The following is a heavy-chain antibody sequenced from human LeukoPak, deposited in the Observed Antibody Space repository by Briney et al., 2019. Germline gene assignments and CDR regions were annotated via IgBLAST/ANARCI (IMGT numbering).Heavy chain of an antibody. J-gene: IGHJ5*02. CDR2: IRYNGINK. CDR3: ARHNVGYCSSTSCYADRDWFDP. D-gene: IGHD2-2*01. Sequence: GGSLRLSCAASGFTFSDYYMSWIRQAPGKGLQWVAFIRYNGINKYYEDSVKGQFSISRDNSKNTLYLQMNSLRAEDTAVYYCARHNVGYCSSTSCYADRDWFDPWGQGTLVTVSS. V-gene: IGHV3-33*08. CDR1: GFTFSDYY.